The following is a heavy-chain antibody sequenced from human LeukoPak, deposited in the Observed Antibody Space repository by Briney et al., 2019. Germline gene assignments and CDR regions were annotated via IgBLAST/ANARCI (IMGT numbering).Heavy chain of an antibody. CDR3: ARVTMVAAASYNWFVP. V-gene: IGHV3-33*01. CDR2: IWSDGSNK. Sequence: PGGSLRLSCAASGFTFSNYGMHWVRQAPGKGLEWVGVIWSDGSNKYYADSVRGRFTISRDNSKNTLYLQMNSLRAEDTAVYYCARVTMVAAASYNWFVPWGQGTLVTVSS. J-gene: IGHJ5*02. D-gene: IGHD2-15*01. CDR1: GFTFSNYG.